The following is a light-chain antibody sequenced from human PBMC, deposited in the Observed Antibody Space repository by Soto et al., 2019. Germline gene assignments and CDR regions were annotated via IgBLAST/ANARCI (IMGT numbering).Light chain of an antibody. Sequence: DIQMTQSPSSLSASVGYRFTITCRASQSIGSYLNWYRQKPGKAPELLIYAASHLQSGVPSRFSGGGSGTEFTLTISSLQPEDSATYYCLQHKTYPRTFGQGTTGDIK. V-gene: IGKV1-17*01. J-gene: IGKJ1*01. CDR1: QSIGSY. CDR3: LQHKTYPRT. CDR2: AAS.